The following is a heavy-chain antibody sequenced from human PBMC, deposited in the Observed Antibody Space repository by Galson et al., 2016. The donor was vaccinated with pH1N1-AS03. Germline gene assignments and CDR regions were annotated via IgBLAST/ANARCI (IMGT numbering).Heavy chain of an antibody. Sequence: SLRLSCAASGFTFTNYLMTWVRQAPGKGLEWVANIKHDGGEKYYVDSVKGRFTISRDNAKNSLYLQMNSLRLEDTAVYFCARCSRDDGSGYYTDYDYFDLWGQGTLVTVSS. D-gene: IGHD3-22*01. CDR1: GFTFTNYL. V-gene: IGHV3-7*03. CDR2: IKHDGGEK. J-gene: IGHJ4*02. CDR3: ARCSRDDGSGYYTDYDYFDL.